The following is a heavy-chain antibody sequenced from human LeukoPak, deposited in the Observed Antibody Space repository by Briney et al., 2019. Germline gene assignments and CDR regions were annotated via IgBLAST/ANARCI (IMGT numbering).Heavy chain of an antibody. Sequence: SVKVSCKASGGTFSSYAISWVRQAPGQGLEWMGGIIPIFGTANYAQKFQGRVTITADESTSTAYMELSSLRSEDTAVYYCARKAAVAGTWSFDYWGQGTLVTVSS. V-gene: IGHV1-69*13. D-gene: IGHD6-19*01. CDR1: GGTFSSYA. CDR3: ARKAAVAGTWSFDY. J-gene: IGHJ4*02. CDR2: IIPIFGTA.